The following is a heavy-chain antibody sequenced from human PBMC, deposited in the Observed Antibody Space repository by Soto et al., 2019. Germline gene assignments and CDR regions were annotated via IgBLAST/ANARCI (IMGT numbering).Heavy chain of an antibody. J-gene: IGHJ5*02. CDR3: SKDQEHYCSGGSCYLPWFDP. D-gene: IGHD2-15*01. CDR2: ISYDGSNK. V-gene: IGHV3-30*18. Sequence: PGGSLRLSCAASGFTFSSYGMHWVRQAPGKGLEWVAVISYDGSNKYYAESVKGRFTISRDNSKNTLYLQMNNLRAEDTAVYYCSKDQEHYCSGGSCYLPWFDPWGQGTLVTVSS. CDR1: GFTFSSYG.